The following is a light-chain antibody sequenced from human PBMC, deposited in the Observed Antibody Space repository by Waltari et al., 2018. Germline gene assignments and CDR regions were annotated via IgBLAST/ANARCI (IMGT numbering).Light chain of an antibody. J-gene: IGKJ2*01. CDR2: DAS. CDR1: QSVSTY. Sequence: EIVLTQSPATLSLSPGERATLSCRASQSVSTYLAWYQQNPGQAPRLLIYDASNRATGIPARFSGSGSGTDFTLTISSLAPEDSAIYYCQQRRNWPRQYTFCQGTKLEI. CDR3: QQRRNWPRQYT. V-gene: IGKV3-11*01.